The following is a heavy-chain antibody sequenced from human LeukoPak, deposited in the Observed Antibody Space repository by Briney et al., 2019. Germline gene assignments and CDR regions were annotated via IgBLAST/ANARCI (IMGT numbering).Heavy chain of an antibody. D-gene: IGHD5-18*01. V-gene: IGHV3-23*01. CDR2: ISGSGDIT. CDR3: ARDSGYSYGFPFDY. CDR1: GFSFSNYA. Sequence: GGSLRLSWAASGFSFSNYAMNWVRQAPGKGLEGVSTISGSGDITYSADSVKGRFTISRDNAKNSLYLQMNSLRAEDTAVYYCARDSGYSYGFPFDYWGQGTLVTVSS. J-gene: IGHJ4*02.